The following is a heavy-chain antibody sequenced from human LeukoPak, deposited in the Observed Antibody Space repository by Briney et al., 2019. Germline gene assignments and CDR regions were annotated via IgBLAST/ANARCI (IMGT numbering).Heavy chain of an antibody. CDR1: GYSFTDYY. V-gene: IGHV1-2*02. Sequence: ATVKVSCKTSGYSFTDYYMHWVRQAPGQGLEWMGWINPNSGGTSAAQKFQGRVTMTRDTSITTVYMEVSWLTSDDTAIYYCARADRLHGGPYLIGPWGQGTLVTVSS. D-gene: IGHD2-21*01. CDR2: INPNSGGT. CDR3: ARADRLHGGPYLIGP. J-gene: IGHJ5*02.